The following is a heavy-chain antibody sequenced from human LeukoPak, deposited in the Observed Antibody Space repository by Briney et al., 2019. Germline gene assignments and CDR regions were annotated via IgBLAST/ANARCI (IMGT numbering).Heavy chain of an antibody. CDR2: ISAYNGNT. V-gene: IGHV1-18*04. J-gene: IGHJ4*02. D-gene: IGHD5-18*01. CDR3: ARDGFIATRGYSYATFDY. CDR1: GYTFTGYY. Sequence: ASVKVSCKASGYTFTGYYMHWVRQAPGQGLEWMGWISAYNGNTNYAQKLQGRVTMTTDTSTSTAYMELRSLRSDDTAVYYCARDGFIATRGYSYATFDYWGQGTLVTVSS.